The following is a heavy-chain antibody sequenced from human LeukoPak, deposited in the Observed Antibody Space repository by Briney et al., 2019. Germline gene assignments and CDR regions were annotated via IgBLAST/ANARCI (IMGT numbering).Heavy chain of an antibody. CDR2: INWNGGST. J-gene: IGHJ4*02. V-gene: IGHV3-20*04. D-gene: IGHD3-10*01. CDR1: GFTFSSYA. Sequence: GGSLRLSCAASGFTFSSYAMSWVRQAPGKGLEWVSGINWNGGSTGYADSVEGRFTISRDNAKNSLYLQMNSLRAEDTAVYFCARGRTYYYGSGSYYFDYWGQGTLVTVSS. CDR3: ARGRTYYYGSGSYYFDY.